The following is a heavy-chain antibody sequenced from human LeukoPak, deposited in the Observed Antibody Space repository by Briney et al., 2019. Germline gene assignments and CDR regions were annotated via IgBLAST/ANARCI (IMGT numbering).Heavy chain of an antibody. Sequence: SETLSLTCSVSGGSISSEGFYWSWIRQHPGKGLEWIAYIYHSGRTYYNPSLKSRLTISVDTSKNQFTMSLKSVTAADAAVYYCARVVTSSLYFFDYWGQGTLVSVSS. V-gene: IGHV4-31*03. CDR3: ARVVTSSLYFFDY. CDR1: GGSISSEGFY. D-gene: IGHD2-21*02. J-gene: IGHJ4*02. CDR2: IYHSGRT.